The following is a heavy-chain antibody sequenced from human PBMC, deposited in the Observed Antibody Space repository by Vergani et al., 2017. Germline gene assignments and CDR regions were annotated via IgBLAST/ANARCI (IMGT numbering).Heavy chain of an antibody. J-gene: IGHJ4*02. CDR3: ARLSYDTTPYLQGGYVC. Sequence: QVHLVESGGGVVQPGRSLTLSCVASGFSFRGHGMHWVRQAPGKGLEWVAMISYDGDRRDYGDFAKGRFTISRDSSKTVYLQMNSLRVEDTAMYFCARLSYDTTPYLQGGYVCWGQGTLVSVSS. D-gene: IGHD3-22*01. CDR2: ISYDGDRR. V-gene: IGHV3-30*03. CDR1: GFSFRGHG.